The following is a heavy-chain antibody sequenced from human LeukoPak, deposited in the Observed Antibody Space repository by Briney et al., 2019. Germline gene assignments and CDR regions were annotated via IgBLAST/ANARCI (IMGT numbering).Heavy chain of an antibody. J-gene: IGHJ6*03. D-gene: IGHD2-2*02. V-gene: IGHV1-69*13. CDR3: ARVVVPAAIPYYYYYMDV. CDR2: IIPIFGTA. CDR1: GGTFSSYA. Sequence: SVKVSCKASGGTFSSYAISWVRQAPGQGLEWMGGIIPIFGTANYAQKFQGRVTITADESTSTAYMELSSLRSEDTAVYYRARVVVPAAIPYYYYYMDVWGKGTTVTVSS.